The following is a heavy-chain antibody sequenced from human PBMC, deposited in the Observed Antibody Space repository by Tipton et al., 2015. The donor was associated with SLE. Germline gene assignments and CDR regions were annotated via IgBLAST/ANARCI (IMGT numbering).Heavy chain of an antibody. CDR2: INHSGST. D-gene: IGHD3-10*01. Sequence: TLSLTCTVSGYSISSGYYWGWIRQPPGKGLEWIGEINHSGSTNYNPSLKSRVTISVDTSKNQFSLKLSSVTAADTAVYYCARGGRQTYFDYWGQGTLVTVSS. V-gene: IGHV4-38-2*02. CDR1: GYSISSGYY. CDR3: ARGGRQTYFDY. J-gene: IGHJ4*02.